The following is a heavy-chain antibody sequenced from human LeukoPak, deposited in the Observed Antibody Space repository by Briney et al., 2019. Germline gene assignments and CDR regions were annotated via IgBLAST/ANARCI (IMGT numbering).Heavy chain of an antibody. CDR2: INPNSGGT. D-gene: IGHD3-22*01. V-gene: IGHV1-2*02. CDR1: VYTFTGYY. Sequence: ASVKVSCKASVYTFTGYYMHWVRQAPGQGLEWMGWINPNSGGTNYAQKFQGRVTMTRDTSISTAYMELSRLRSDDTAVYYCARDLDYDSSGYYPDYWGQGTLVTVSS. CDR3: ARDLDYDSSGYYPDY. J-gene: IGHJ4*02.